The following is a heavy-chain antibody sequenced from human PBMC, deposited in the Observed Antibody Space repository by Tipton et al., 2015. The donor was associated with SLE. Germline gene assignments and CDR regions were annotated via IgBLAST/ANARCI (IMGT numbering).Heavy chain of an antibody. CDR2: IYYSGST. Sequence: LRLSCAVSGGSISSYYWGWIRQPPGKGLEWIAYIYYSGSTNYNPSFKSRVTISVDTSNNQFSLRLSSATAADTAVYYCARDRDSSGYRGIDFWGQGTLVIVSS. D-gene: IGHD3-22*01. CDR1: GGSISSYY. V-gene: IGHV4-59*01. J-gene: IGHJ4*02. CDR3: ARDRDSSGYRGIDF.